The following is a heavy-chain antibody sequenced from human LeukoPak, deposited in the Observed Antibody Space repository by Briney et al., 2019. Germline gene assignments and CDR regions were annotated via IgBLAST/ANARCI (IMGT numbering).Heavy chain of an antibody. V-gene: IGHV1-2*02. J-gene: IGHJ4*02. Sequence: GASVTVSCKASGYTFTGYYMHWVRQAPGQGLEWMGWINPNSGGTNYAQKFQGRVTMTRDTSISTAYMELSRLRSDDTAVYYCARVAGYSSGWGGIDYWGQGTLVTVSS. D-gene: IGHD6-19*01. CDR3: ARVAGYSSGWGGIDY. CDR2: INPNSGGT. CDR1: GYTFTGYY.